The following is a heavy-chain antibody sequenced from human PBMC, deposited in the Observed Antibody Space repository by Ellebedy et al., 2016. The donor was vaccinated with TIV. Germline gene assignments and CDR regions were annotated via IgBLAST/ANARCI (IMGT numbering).Heavy chain of an antibody. J-gene: IGHJ4*02. Sequence: AASVKVSCKASGYTFTSDLIHWVRQAPGQGLEWMGTVHPFNGGTGYAQRCQGRVTLTRDTSASTVYMELSSLRSDDTAVYYCARAGGVYYLDYWGQGTLVTVSS. CDR3: ARAGGVYYLDY. D-gene: IGHD2-8*02. V-gene: IGHV1-46*01. CDR2: VHPFNGGT. CDR1: GYTFTSDL.